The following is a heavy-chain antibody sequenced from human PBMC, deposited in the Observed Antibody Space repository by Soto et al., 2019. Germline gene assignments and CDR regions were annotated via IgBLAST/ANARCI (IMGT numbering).Heavy chain of an antibody. D-gene: IGHD2-15*01. CDR1: GGTFSSYA. J-gene: IGHJ6*02. Sequence: SVKVSCKASGGTFSSYAISWVRQAPGQGLEWMGGIIPIFGTANYAQKFQGRVTITADESTSTAYMELSSLRSEDTAVYYCARFYWRDSYYHYVMYFWGQGTTVPVSS. V-gene: IGHV1-69*13. CDR3: ARFYWRDSYYHYVMYF. CDR2: IIPIFGTA.